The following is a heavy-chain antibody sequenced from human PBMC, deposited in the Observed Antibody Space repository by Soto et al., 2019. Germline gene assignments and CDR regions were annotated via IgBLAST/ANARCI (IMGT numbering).Heavy chain of an antibody. V-gene: IGHV3-30*18. CDR2: ISYDGSNK. CDR1: GFTFSSYG. D-gene: IGHD2-2*02. J-gene: IGHJ6*03. CDR3: AKDSNTRYYYYYMDV. Sequence: GGSLRLSCAASGFTFSSYGMHWVRQAPGKGLEWVAVISYDGSNKYYADSVKGRFTISRDNSKNTLYLQMNSLRAEDTAVYYCAKDSNTRYYYYYMDVWGKGTTVTVSS.